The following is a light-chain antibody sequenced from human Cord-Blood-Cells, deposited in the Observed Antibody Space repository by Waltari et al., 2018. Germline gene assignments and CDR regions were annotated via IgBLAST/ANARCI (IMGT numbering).Light chain of an antibody. CDR2: EVS. J-gene: IGLJ2*01. Sequence: QSALTQPASVSGSPGQSITISFTATSSDVGSYNLFLRYPQHPGKAPKPMIYEVSKRPSGVSNRFSGSKSGNTASLTISGLQAEDEADYYCCSYAGSSTFVVFGGGTKLTVL. V-gene: IGLV2-23*02. CDR1: SSDVGSYNL. CDR3: CSYAGSSTFVV.